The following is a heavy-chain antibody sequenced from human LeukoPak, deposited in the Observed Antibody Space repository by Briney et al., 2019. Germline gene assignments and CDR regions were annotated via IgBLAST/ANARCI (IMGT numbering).Heavy chain of an antibody. CDR1: GFTFSSYS. CDR3: ARDRYYYDSSGYSH. D-gene: IGHD3-22*01. CDR2: ISSSSSYI. Sequence: PGGSLRLSCAASGFTFSSYSMNWVRQAPGKGLEWVSSISSSSSYIYYADSVKGRFPISRDNAKNALCLQMNSLRAEDTAVYYCARDRYYYDSSGYSHWGQGTLVTVSS. J-gene: IGHJ4*02. V-gene: IGHV3-21*01.